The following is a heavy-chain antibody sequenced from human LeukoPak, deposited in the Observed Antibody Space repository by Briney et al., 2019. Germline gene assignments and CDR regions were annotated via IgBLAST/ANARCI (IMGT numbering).Heavy chain of an antibody. J-gene: IGHJ3*02. CDR2: ISGSGGST. CDR3: AKDWGRGVLWFGELSRGSAFDI. V-gene: IGHV3-23*01. CDR1: GFTFSSYA. D-gene: IGHD3-10*01. Sequence: PGGSLRLSCAASGFTFSSYAMGWVRQAPGKGLEWVSAISGSGGSTYYADSVKGRFTISRDNSKNTLYLQMNSLRAEDTAVYYCAKDWGRGVLWFGELSRGSAFDIWGQGTMVTVSS.